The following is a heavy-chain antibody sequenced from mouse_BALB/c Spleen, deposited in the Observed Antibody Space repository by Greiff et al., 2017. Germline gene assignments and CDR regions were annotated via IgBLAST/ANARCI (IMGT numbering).Heavy chain of an antibody. CDR1: GFTFSSYG. J-gene: IGHJ2*01. V-gene: IGHV5-6-3*01. Sequence: EVKLMESGGGLVQPGGSLKLSCAASGFTFSSYGMSWVRQTPDKRLELVATINSNGGSTYYPDSVKGRFTISRDNAKNTLYLQMSSLKSEDTAMYYCAREGGNYGLYYFDYWGQGTTLTVSS. CDR2: INSNGGST. D-gene: IGHD2-1*01. CDR3: AREGGNYGLYYFDY.